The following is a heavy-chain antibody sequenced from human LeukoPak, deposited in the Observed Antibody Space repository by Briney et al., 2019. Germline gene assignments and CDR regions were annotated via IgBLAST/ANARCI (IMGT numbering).Heavy chain of an antibody. D-gene: IGHD3-10*01. Sequence: IPSETLSLTCTVTGDSISTYHWSWIRQPPAKGLEWIGYIYYRVTSDYNPSLKSRVTMSVDMSTRQISLKLSSVTAADTAVYYCARAVGGDGSGSLWGPGTLVTVSS. J-gene: IGHJ4*02. CDR1: GDSISTYH. V-gene: IGHV4-59*01. CDR2: IYYRVTS. CDR3: ARAVGGDGSGSL.